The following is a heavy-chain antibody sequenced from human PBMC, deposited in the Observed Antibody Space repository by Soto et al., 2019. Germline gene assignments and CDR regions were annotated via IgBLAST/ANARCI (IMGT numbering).Heavy chain of an antibody. CDR2: IYRTGST. V-gene: IGHV4-4*09. J-gene: IGHJ3*02. CDR3: ARQIGDDPFDI. CDR1: GGSISTYY. D-gene: IGHD3-3*01. Sequence: QMQLQESGPRLVKASETLSLTCTVSGGSISTYYWNWIRQSPEKGLEWIGYIYRTGSTHYNPSLNSRAAISLGTSRNQFSLQLNSVTAADTAVYFCARQIGDDPFDIWGQGTIVTVSS.